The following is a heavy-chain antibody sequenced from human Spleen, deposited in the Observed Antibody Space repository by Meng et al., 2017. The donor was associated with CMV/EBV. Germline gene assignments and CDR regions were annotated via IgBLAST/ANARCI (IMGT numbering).Heavy chain of an antibody. CDR2: IYYSGST. D-gene: IGHD4-11*01. V-gene: IGHV4-61*01. J-gene: IGHJ5*02. CDR3: ARDNWAVVTTVSHWFEP. CDR1: GGSVSSGLYY. Sequence: SETLSLTCTVSGGSVSSGLYYWSWIRQPPGKGLEWIGYIYYSGSTNYNPSLKSRVTISVDTSKNQFSLKLSSVTAADTAVYYCARDNWAVVTTVSHWFEPWGQGTLVTVSS.